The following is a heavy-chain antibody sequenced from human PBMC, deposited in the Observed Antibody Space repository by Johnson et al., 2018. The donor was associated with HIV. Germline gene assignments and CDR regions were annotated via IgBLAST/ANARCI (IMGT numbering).Heavy chain of an antibody. CDR3: ATLWFGEVSVYDAFDV. J-gene: IGHJ3*01. CDR1: GFTFSDYA. V-gene: IGHV3-30*04. Sequence: VQLVESGGGVVQPGRSLRLSCAASGFTFSDYAMHWVRQAPGKWLEWVASISSDGNNKYFADSVQGRFTFSSDNSKNTLYLQMNSLRAEDTAVYYCATLWFGEVSVYDAFDVWGQGTMVTVSS. D-gene: IGHD3-10*01. CDR2: ISSDGNNK.